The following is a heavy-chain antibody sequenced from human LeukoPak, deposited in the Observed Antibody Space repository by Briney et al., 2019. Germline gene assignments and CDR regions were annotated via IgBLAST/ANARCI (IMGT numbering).Heavy chain of an antibody. CDR1: GFTFTDYY. D-gene: IGHD4-17*01. CDR3: ATETTGNFDY. Sequence: ASVKVSCKASGFTFTDYYMHWVRQAPGQGLEWMGWIIPNSGGTNYAQKFQGRVTMTRDTSISTVYMELNRLRSDDTAVYYCATETTGNFDYWGQGTLVTVSS. J-gene: IGHJ4*02. CDR2: IIPNSGGT. V-gene: IGHV1-2*02.